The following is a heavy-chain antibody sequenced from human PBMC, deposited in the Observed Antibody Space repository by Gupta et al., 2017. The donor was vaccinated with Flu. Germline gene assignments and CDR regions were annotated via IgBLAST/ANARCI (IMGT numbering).Heavy chain of an antibody. CDR3: AKDQGVRGAITFDY. CDR2: LSGGGGAT. V-gene: IGHV3-23*01. J-gene: IGHJ4*02. D-gene: IGHD3-10*01. Sequence: AMSWVRQAPGKGLEWVSSLSGGGGATYYANSGKGRFTISRDNSQNTLYLQMNSLRAEDTAVYYCAKDQGVRGAITFDYWGQGTLVIVSS. CDR1: A.